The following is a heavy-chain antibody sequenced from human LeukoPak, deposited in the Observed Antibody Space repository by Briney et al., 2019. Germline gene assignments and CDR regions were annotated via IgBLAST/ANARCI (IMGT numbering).Heavy chain of an antibody. CDR2: IGRYGGDI. Sequence: GGSLRLSCAASGFTFSSYAMTWVRQAPGKGLEWVSVIGRYGGDIQYADSVKGRFTISRDDSKNTLYLQMNSLRAEDTAVYYCARGPSSSWDYFDYWGQGTLVTVSS. J-gene: IGHJ4*02. D-gene: IGHD6-13*01. CDR1: GFTFSSYA. V-gene: IGHV3-23*01. CDR3: ARGPSSSWDYFDY.